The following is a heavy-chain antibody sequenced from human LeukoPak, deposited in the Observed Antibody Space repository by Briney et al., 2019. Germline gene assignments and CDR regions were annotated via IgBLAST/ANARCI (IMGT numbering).Heavy chain of an antibody. CDR1: GGSISSYY. V-gene: IGHV4-59*01. Sequence: PSETLSLTCTVSGGSISSYYWSWIRQPPGKGLEWIGYIYYSGSTNYNPSLKSRVTISVDTSKNQFSLKLSSVTAADTAVYYCARGLPYYYDSSGYYDYWGQGTLVTVSS. CDR2: IYYSGST. J-gene: IGHJ4*02. CDR3: ARGLPYYYDSSGYYDY. D-gene: IGHD3-22*01.